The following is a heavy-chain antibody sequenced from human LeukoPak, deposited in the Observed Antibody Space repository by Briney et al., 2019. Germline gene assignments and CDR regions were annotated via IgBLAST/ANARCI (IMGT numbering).Heavy chain of an antibody. Sequence: GGSLKLSCAASGFTFSVSAMYWVRQASGKGLEWVGRIRNKANNYATAYAASLKGRFTIPRDDSKNTAYLQMNSLETEDTAMYYCTYTSSSGVVYWGQGTLVTVSS. D-gene: IGHD6-6*01. J-gene: IGHJ4*02. CDR1: GFTFSVSA. V-gene: IGHV3-73*01. CDR3: TYTSSSGVVY. CDR2: IRNKANNYAT.